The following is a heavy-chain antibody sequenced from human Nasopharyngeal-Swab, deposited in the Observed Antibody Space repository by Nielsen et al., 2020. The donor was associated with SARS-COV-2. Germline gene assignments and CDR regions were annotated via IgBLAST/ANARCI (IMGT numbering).Heavy chain of an antibody. J-gene: IGHJ3*02. CDR2: INWNSGRK. V-gene: IGHV3-9*01. CDR1: GFTFDDYT. CDR3: AKGDTNGANDAFDI. Sequence: LKTSCAASGFTFDDYTMHWVRQAPGKGLEWVSGINWNSGRKGYADSVKGRFTISRDNSKNTLSLQMNSLRAEDTAVYYCAKGDTNGANDAFDIWGQGTMVTVSS. D-gene: IGHD2-8*01.